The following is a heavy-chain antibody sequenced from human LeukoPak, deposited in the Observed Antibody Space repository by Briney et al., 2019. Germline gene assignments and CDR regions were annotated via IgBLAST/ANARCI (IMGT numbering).Heavy chain of an antibody. D-gene: IGHD6-6*01. Sequence: SETLSLTCAVYGGSFSGYYWSWIRQPPGKGLEWIGEINHSGSTNYNPSLKSRVTISVDTSKNQFSLKLSSVTAADTAVYYCARVRIAARPVDYWGQGTLVTVSS. CDR1: GGSFSGYY. CDR2: INHSGST. J-gene: IGHJ4*02. CDR3: ARVRIAARPVDY. V-gene: IGHV4-34*01.